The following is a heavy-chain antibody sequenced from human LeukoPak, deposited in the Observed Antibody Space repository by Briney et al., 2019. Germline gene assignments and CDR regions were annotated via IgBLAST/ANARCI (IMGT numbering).Heavy chain of an antibody. Sequence: SETLSLPCTVSSGYFSTYYWSWIRQPPGKGLEWIGYIYYSGSTNYNPSLQSRVTISVDTSKNQFSLRLSSVTAADTAVYSCARDYGGIDYWGQGTLVTVSS. D-gene: IGHD3-16*01. CDR3: ARDYGGIDY. CDR2: IYYSGST. V-gene: IGHV4-59*12. CDR1: SGYFSTYY. J-gene: IGHJ4*02.